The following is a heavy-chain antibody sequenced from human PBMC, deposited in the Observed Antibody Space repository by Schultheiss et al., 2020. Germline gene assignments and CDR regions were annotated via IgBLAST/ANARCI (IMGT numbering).Heavy chain of an antibody. D-gene: IGHD2-21*01. Sequence: SQTLSLTCAVSGGSVSRGSFYWSWIRQPPGKGLEWIGYLYDSGSTNYNPSLESRITISIDTSKNQFSLKLSSVTAADTAVYYCPLALFCGGEFYFSRSAFVIWCQGTMVPVSS. J-gene: IGHJ3*02. CDR3: PLALFCGGEFYFSRSAFVI. CDR2: LYDSGST. CDR1: GGSVSRGSFY. V-gene: IGHV4-61*01.